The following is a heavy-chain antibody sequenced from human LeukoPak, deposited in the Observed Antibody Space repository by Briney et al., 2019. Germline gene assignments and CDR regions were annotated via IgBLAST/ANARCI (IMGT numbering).Heavy chain of an antibody. CDR3: ARGLYYYDSSGYYYVYYFDY. CDR2: IYYSGST. V-gene: IGHV4-39*01. CDR1: GGSISSYY. D-gene: IGHD3-22*01. Sequence: SETLSLTCTVSGGSISSYYWGWIRQPPGKGLEWIGSIYYSGSTYYNPSLKSRVTISVDTSKNQFSLKLSSVTAADTAVYYCARGLYYYDSSGYYYVYYFDYWGQGTLVTVSS. J-gene: IGHJ4*02.